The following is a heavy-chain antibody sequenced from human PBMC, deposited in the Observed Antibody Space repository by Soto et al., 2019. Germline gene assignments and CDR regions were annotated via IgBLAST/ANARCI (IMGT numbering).Heavy chain of an antibody. CDR3: ARSPRADRERATFDY. Sequence: GESLKISCKGSGYSFTSYWIGWVRQMPGKGLEWMGIIYPGDTDTRYSPSFQGQVTISADKSISTAYMELSSLRSEDTAVYYCARSPRADRERATFDYWGQGTLVTVSS. J-gene: IGHJ4*02. CDR1: GYSFTSYW. V-gene: IGHV5-51*01. CDR2: IYPGDTDT.